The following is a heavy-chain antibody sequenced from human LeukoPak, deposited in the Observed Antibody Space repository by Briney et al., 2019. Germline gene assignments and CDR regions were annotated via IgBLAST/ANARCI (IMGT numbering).Heavy chain of an antibody. CDR2: VNPNSGGT. Sequence: GASVTVSCKASGYTFTGYYMHWVRQAPGQGLEWMGWVNPNSGGTNYAQKFQGRVTMTRDTSISTAYMELSRLRSDDTAVYYCARDRGTRGAFDIWGQGTMVTVSS. CDR1: GYTFTGYY. V-gene: IGHV1-2*02. CDR3: ARDRGTRGAFDI. D-gene: IGHD3-10*01. J-gene: IGHJ3*02.